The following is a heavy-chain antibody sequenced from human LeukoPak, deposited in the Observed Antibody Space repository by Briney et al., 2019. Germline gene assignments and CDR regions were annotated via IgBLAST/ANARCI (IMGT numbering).Heavy chain of an antibody. Sequence: GGALRLSCAASGFTFSIYSMNWGRQAPGEGVGWVSYISINCTSTFYADSTKCPFTIYSDNAKNSLYLQMNSLRAEDTAVYYCARNRFNLFSYYFDYWGQGTLVTVPS. CDR1: GFTFSIYS. J-gene: IGHJ4*02. V-gene: IGHV3-21*01. D-gene: IGHD3-3*01. CDR3: ARNRFNLFSYYFDY. CDR2: ISINCTST.